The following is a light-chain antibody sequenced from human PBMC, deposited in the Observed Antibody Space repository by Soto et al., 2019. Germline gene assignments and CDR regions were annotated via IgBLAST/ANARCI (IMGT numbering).Light chain of an antibody. V-gene: IGKV4-1*01. CDR2: RAS. Sequence: DIVMTQSPDSLAVSLGERATINCKSSQSVLYSSNNKNYLAWYQQKPGQPPKLLIYRASTRESGVPDRFSGSGSGTDFTPTISSLQAEDVAVYYCQQYYSTPLTFGGGTKVEIK. CDR3: QQYYSTPLT. J-gene: IGKJ4*01. CDR1: QSVLYSSNNKNY.